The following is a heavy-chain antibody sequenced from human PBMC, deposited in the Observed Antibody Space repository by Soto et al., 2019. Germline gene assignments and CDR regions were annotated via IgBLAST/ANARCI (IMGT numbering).Heavy chain of an antibody. CDR3: ARVKALEYSSSEPWFDP. J-gene: IGHJ5*02. Sequence: PGGSLRLSCAASGFTFSSYGMHWVRQAPGKGLEWVAVIWYDGSNKYYADSVKGRFTISRDNSKNTLYLQMNSLRAEDTAVYYCARVKALEYSSSEPWFDPWGQGTLVTVSS. CDR2: IWYDGSNK. V-gene: IGHV3-33*01. CDR1: GFTFSSYG. D-gene: IGHD6-6*01.